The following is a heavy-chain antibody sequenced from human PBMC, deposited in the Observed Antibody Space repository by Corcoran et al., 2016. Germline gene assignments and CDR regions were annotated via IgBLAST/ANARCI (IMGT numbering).Heavy chain of an antibody. Sequence: QVQLVQSGAEVKKPGSSVKVSCKASGGTFSSYAISWVRQAPGQGLEWMGGIIPIFGTANYAQKFQGRVTITADKSTSTAYMELSSMRSEDTAGYYCSRRGDIVVVPAAMELNYYYYGMDVWGQGTTVTVSS. CDR2: IIPIFGTA. CDR3: SRRGDIVVVPAAMELNYYYYGMDV. V-gene: IGHV1-69*06. CDR1: GGTFSSYA. J-gene: IGHJ6*02. D-gene: IGHD2-2*01.